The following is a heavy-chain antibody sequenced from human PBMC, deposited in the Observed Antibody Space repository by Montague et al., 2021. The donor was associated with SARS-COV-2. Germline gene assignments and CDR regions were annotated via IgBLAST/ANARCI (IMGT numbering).Heavy chain of an antibody. D-gene: IGHD4-11*01. J-gene: IGHJ6*02. CDR2: MHYSGST. CDR1: GGSISSSGYY. CDR3: ARGTTVTNLFYYYYGMDV. V-gene: IGHV4-39*01. Sequence: SETLSLTCTVSGGSISSSGYYWGWIRQPPGTGLEWIGSMHYSGSTYFYPSLKSRVTISIDTSKNQFSLKLGSVTAADTAVYYCARGTTVTNLFYYYYGMDVWGQGTTVTVSS.